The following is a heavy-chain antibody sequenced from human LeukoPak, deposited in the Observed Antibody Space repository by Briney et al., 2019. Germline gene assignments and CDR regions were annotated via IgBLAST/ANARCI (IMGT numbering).Heavy chain of an antibody. D-gene: IGHD3-10*01. J-gene: IGHJ4*02. V-gene: IGHV1-2*02. CDR3: ARDRDRVRGDY. CDR2: IIPNSGGT. CDR1: GYTFTGYY. Sequence: ASVKVSCKASGYTFTGYYMHWVRQAPGQGLEWMGWIIPNSGGTSYAQKFQGRVTMTRDTSTSTVYMELSSLRSEDTAVYYCARDRDRVRGDYWGQGTLVTVSS.